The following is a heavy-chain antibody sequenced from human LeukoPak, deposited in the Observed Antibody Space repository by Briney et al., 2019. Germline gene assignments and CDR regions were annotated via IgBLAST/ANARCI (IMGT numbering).Heavy chain of an antibody. D-gene: IGHD1-1*01. CDR3: ARDPLGTRPGFDY. V-gene: IGHV3-30-3*01. Sequence: GGSLRLSCAASGFTFSTYTMHWVRQAPGKGLEWVALISYDGSNTYYADSVKGRFTISRDNSKNTLYLQMNSLRAEDTAVYYCARDPLGTRPGFDYWGQGTLVTVSS. CDR1: GFTFSTYT. CDR2: ISYDGSNT. J-gene: IGHJ4*02.